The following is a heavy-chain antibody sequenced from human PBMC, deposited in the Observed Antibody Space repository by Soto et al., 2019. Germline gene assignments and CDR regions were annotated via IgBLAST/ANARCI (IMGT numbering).Heavy chain of an antibody. D-gene: IGHD6-6*01. V-gene: IGHV4-34*01. CDR2: INHSGST. Sequence: QVQLQQWGAGLLKPSETLSLTCAVYGGSFSGYYWSWIRQPPGKGLEWIGEINHSGSTNYNPSLKSRVTISVDTSKNQFSLKLSSVTAADTAVYYCARGLVYSSPSSVLVRNWFDPWGQGTLVTVSS. J-gene: IGHJ5*02. CDR1: GGSFSGYY. CDR3: ARGLVYSSPSSVLVRNWFDP.